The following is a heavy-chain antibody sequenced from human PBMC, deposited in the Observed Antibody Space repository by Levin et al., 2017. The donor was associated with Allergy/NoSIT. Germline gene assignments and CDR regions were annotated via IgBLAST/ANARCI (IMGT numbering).Heavy chain of an antibody. CDR3: AKERAVTGYYYYGMDV. CDR2: ISYDGSNK. CDR1: GFSFSSYG. Sequence: GGSLRLSCAASGFSFSSYGLHWVRQAPGKGLEWVAVISYDGSNKYYADSVKGRFTISRDNSKNTLYVQMNSLRAEDTAVYYCAKERAVTGYYYYGMDVWGQGTTVTVSS. V-gene: IGHV3-30*18. D-gene: IGHD4-11*01. J-gene: IGHJ6*02.